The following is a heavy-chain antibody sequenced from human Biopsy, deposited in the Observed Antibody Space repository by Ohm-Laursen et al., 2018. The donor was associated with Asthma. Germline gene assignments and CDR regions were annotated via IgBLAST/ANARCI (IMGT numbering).Heavy chain of an antibody. CDR3: ARLSLNDSLDP. J-gene: IGHJ5*02. CDR2: INHSGST. D-gene: IGHD1-1*01. V-gene: IGHV4-34*01. Sequence: SDTLSLTCAVYGGSFSAYYWSWIRQPPGKGLEWIAEINHSGSTNYNPSPKSRVTISVDTSKNQLSLKLSSVTAADTAVFYCARLSLNDSLDPWGRGTLVTVSS. CDR1: GGSFSAYY.